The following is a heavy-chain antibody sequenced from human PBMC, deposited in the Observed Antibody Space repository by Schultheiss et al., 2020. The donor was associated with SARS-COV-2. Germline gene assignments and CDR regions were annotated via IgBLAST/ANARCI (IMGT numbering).Heavy chain of an antibody. CDR1: GGSISSGDYY. V-gene: IGHV4-30-4*01. J-gene: IGHJ5*02. CDR3: AGTLEAFKRGTPGLRVTTWGNWFDP. D-gene: IGHD4-17*01. CDR2: IYYSGST. Sequence: SETLSLTCTVSGGSISSGDYYWSWIRQPPGKGLEWIGYIYYSGSTYYNPSLKSRVTISVDKSKNQFSLKLSSVTAADTAVYYCAGTLEAFKRGTPGLRVTTWGNWFDPWGQGTLVTVSS.